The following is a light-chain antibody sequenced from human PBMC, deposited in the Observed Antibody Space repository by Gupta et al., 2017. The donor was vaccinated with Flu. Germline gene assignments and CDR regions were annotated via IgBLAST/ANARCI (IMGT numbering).Light chain of an antibody. Sequence: GGNYIGSKSVHWYQQKPGQAPVLVVYDDSDRPSGIPERFSGSNSGNTATLTITRVEVGDEADYYCQVWDNGSDHWVFGGGTKLTVL. CDR3: QVWDNGSDHWV. V-gene: IGLV3-21*02. CDR1: YIGSKS. J-gene: IGLJ3*02. CDR2: DDS.